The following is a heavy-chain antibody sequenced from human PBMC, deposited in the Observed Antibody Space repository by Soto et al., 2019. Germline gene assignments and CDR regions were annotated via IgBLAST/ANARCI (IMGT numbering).Heavy chain of an antibody. D-gene: IGHD3-22*01. J-gene: IGHJ3*02. Sequence: ASVKVSCKASGYTFTSYAMHWVRQAPGQRLEWMGWINAVNGNTKDSQKFQGRVTITRDTSASTAYMELSSLRSEDAAVYYCARERVNYYDSSGHDAFDIWRQGTMVTVSS. CDR3: ARERVNYYDSSGHDAFDI. CDR2: INAVNGNT. CDR1: GYTFTSYA. V-gene: IGHV1-3*01.